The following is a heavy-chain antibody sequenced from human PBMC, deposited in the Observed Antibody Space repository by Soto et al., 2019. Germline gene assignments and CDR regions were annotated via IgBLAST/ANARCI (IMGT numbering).Heavy chain of an antibody. D-gene: IGHD5-18*01. J-gene: IGHJ3*02. CDR2: IIPILGIA. Sequence: SVKVSCNASAATFSSYTISCVRQAPGHGLEWMGRIIPILGIANSAQKFQGIVTITADQSTSTPYMELTSLRCEDTSVYYCARFDTSRVGFHIWGQGTMVTVSS. CDR3: ARFDTSRVGFHI. V-gene: IGHV1-69*02. CDR1: AATFSSYT.